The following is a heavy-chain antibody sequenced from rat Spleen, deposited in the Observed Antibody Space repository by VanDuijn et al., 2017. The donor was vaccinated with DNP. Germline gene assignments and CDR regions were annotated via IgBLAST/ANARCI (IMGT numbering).Heavy chain of an antibody. V-gene: IGHV5-25*01. Sequence: EVQLVESGGGLVQPGRSMKLSCVVSGFTFSNYDMAWVRQTPKKGLEWVATISTSGSRTYYPDSVKGRFTISRDNAKSSLYLQMNSLKSEDTATYYCAKNSGYYFDYWGQGVMVTVSS. CDR1: GFTFSNYD. CDR2: ISTSGSRT. CDR3: AKNSGYYFDY. J-gene: IGHJ2*01. D-gene: IGHD4-3*01.